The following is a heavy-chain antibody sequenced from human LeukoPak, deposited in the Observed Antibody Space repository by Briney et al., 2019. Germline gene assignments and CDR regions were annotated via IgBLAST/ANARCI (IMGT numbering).Heavy chain of an antibody. D-gene: IGHD6-19*01. CDR3: ARDKGHSSGWYGFFDY. Sequence: SETLSLTCTVSGGSTSSYYWSWIRQPPGKGLEWIGDIYYSGSTNYNPSLKSRLTISVDTSKNQFSLKLSSVTAADTAVYYCARDKGHSSGWYGFFDYWGQGTLVTVSS. V-gene: IGHV4-59*01. CDR2: IYYSGST. J-gene: IGHJ4*02. CDR1: GGSTSSYY.